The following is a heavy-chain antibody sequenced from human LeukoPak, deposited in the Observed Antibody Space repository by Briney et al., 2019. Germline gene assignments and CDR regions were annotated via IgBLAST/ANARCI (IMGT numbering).Heavy chain of an antibody. Sequence: GGSLRLSCAASGFTFSSYAMSWVRQAPGKGLEWVLVISGSGGSTYYADSVKGRFTISRDNSKNTLYLQMNSLRAEDTAVYYCAKDLRVTMVRGVITPPEAWGQGTLVTVSS. CDR2: ISGSGGST. CDR3: AKDLRVTMVRGVITPPEA. D-gene: IGHD3-10*01. J-gene: IGHJ5*02. V-gene: IGHV3-23*01. CDR1: GFTFSSYA.